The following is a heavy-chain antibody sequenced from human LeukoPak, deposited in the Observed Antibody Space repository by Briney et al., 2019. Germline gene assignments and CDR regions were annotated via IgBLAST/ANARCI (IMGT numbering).Heavy chain of an antibody. CDR1: GDSIRSPNW. CDR3: ARGGSTLHSAGGHDIEFYYYYYMDV. J-gene: IGHJ6*03. Sequence: PSGTLSLTCAVSGDSIRSPNWWSWIRQPAGKGLEWIGRIFISGGTNYNPSLRSRVTMSLDTSKNQFSLKLYSVTAADTAVYYCARGGSTLHSAGGHDIEFYYYYYMDVWGKGTTVTISS. V-gene: IGHV4-4*07. CDR2: IFISGGT. D-gene: IGHD3-9*01.